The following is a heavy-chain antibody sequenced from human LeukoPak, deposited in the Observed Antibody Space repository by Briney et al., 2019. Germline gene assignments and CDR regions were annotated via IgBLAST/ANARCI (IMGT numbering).Heavy chain of an antibody. J-gene: IGHJ5*01. CDR3: AKDRSTGWYAGFDF. CDR1: GFTFSSYG. V-gene: IGHV3-30*18. CDR2: ISYDGIYK. Sequence: GGSLRLSCAASGFTFSSYGMHWVRQAPGKGLEWVAYISYDGIYKDYTDSVKGRFTIARDNSKTTLYLQMISLRPEDSAVYFCAKDRSTGWYAGFDFWGQGTLVTGSS. D-gene: IGHD6-19*01.